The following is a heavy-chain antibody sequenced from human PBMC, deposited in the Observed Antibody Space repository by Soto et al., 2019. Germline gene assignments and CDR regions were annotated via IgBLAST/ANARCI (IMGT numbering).Heavy chain of an antibody. J-gene: IGHJ4*02. CDR3: ASHTRYYDFWSGYYTGPPDY. V-gene: IGHV1-69*13. D-gene: IGHD3-3*01. CDR1: GGTFSSYA. CDR2: IIPIFGTA. Sequence: SVKVSCKASGGTFSSYAISWVRQAPGQGLEWMGGIIPIFGTANYAQKFQGRVTITADESTSTAYMELSSLRSEDTAVYYCASHTRYYDFWSGYYTGPPDYWGQGTLVTVSS.